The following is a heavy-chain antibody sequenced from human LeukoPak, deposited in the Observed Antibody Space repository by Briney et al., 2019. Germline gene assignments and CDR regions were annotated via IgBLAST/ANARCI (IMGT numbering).Heavy chain of an antibody. CDR3: ARDLSQPLDPAEYFQH. J-gene: IGHJ1*01. Sequence: ASVKVSCKASGYTFTGYYMHWVRQAPGQGLEWMGWINPNSGGTNYAQKFQGRVTMTRDTSISTAYMELSRLRSNDTAVYYCARDLSQPLDPAEYFQHWGQGTLVTVSS. D-gene: IGHD3-9*01. CDR2: INPNSGGT. V-gene: IGHV1-2*02. CDR1: GYTFTGYY.